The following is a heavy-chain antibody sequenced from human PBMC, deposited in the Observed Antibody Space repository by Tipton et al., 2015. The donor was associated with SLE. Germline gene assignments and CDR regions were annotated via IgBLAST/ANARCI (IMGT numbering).Heavy chain of an antibody. D-gene: IGHD3-10*01. CDR1: GGSISSYY. CDR3: ARHNRLWFTD. J-gene: IGHJ4*02. CDR2: IYYSGST. V-gene: IGHV4-59*08. Sequence: LRLSCTVSGGSISSYYWSWIRQPPGKGLEWIGYIYYSGSTNYNPSLKSRVTISVDTSKNQFSLKLSPVTAADTAVYYCARHNRLWFTDWGQGTLVTVSS.